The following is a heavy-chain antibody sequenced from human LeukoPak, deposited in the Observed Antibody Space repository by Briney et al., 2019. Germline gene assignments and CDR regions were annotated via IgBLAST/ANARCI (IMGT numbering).Heavy chain of an antibody. V-gene: IGHV3-30*18. CDR3: AKGEYYFIDY. J-gene: IGHJ4*02. CDR1: GFTFSSYG. CDR2: ISYDGSK. D-gene: IGHD2/OR15-2a*01. Sequence: GGSLRLSCAASGFTFSSYGMHWVRQAPGKGLEWVAVISYDGSKYYADSVKGRFTISRDNSKNTLYLQMNSLRAEDTAVYYCAKGEYYFIDYWGQGTLVTVSS.